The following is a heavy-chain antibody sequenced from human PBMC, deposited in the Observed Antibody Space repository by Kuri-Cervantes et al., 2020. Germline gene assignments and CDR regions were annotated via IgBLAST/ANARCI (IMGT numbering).Heavy chain of an antibody. CDR3: AKDRTMLRDMDV. Sequence: GGSLRLSCAASGFTFSSYSMNWVRQAPGKGLEWDSSISSSSSYIYYADSVKGRFTISRDNAKNSLYLQMNSLRAEDTAVYYCAKDRTMLRDMDVWGQGTTVTVSS. V-gene: IGHV3-21*04. J-gene: IGHJ6*02. CDR2: ISSSSSYI. CDR1: GFTFSSYS. D-gene: IGHD3-10*01.